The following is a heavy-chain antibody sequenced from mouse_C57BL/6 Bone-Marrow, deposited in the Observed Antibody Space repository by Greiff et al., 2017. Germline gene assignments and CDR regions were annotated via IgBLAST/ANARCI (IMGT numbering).Heavy chain of an antibody. Sequence: EVLLQQSGPELVKPGASVKISCKASGYTFTDYYMNWVKQSHGKSLEWIGDINPNNGGTSYNQKFKGKATLTVDKSSSTAYMELRSLTSEDSAVYYCARKGVTTVVPFAYWGQGTLVTVSA. V-gene: IGHV1-26*01. CDR1: GYTFTDYY. J-gene: IGHJ3*01. CDR2: INPNNGGT. D-gene: IGHD1-1*01. CDR3: ARKGVTTVVPFAY.